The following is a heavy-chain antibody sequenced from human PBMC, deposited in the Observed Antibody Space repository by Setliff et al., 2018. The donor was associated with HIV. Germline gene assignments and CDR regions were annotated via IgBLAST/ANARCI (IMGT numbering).Heavy chain of an antibody. J-gene: IGHJ1*01. CDR2: INHSDATYSDTT. CDR1: GGSFSAYY. D-gene: IGHD6-13*01. Sequence: LSLTCAVYGGSFSAYYWSWIRQSPGKGLEWIGEINHSDATYSDTTNYNPSLKSRVSISIDTSKNQFSLKLHSVTAADTAVYYCASRYSSLGHFQHWGQGTLVTVSS. CDR3: ASRYSSLGHFQH. V-gene: IGHV4-34*01.